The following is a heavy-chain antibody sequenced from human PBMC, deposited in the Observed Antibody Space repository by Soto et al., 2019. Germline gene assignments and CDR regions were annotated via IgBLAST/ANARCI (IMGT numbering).Heavy chain of an antibody. J-gene: IGHJ4*02. V-gene: IGHV3-30*18. D-gene: IGHD3-3*01. CDR2: ISYDGSNK. Sequence: GGSLRLSCAASGFTFSSYGMHWVRQAPGKGLEWVAVISYDGSNKYYADSVKGRFTISRDNSKNTLYLQMNSLRAEDTAVYYCAKDMDDFWSGAFDYWGQGTLVTVSS. CDR3: AKDMDDFWSGAFDY. CDR1: GFTFSSYG.